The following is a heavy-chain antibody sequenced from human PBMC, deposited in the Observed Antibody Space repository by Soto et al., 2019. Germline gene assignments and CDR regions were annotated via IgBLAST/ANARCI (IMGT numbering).Heavy chain of an antibody. CDR1: GFTFSSYG. J-gene: IGHJ4*02. CDR3: ATSGRVTGTINY. CDR2: ISYDGSNK. Sequence: GGSLRLSCAASGFTFSSYGMHWVRQAPGKGLEWVAVISYDGSNKYYADSVKGRFTISRDNSKNRLYLQMNSLRAEDTAVYYCATSGRVTGTINYWGQGTLVTVSS. D-gene: IGHD1-7*01. V-gene: IGHV3-30*03.